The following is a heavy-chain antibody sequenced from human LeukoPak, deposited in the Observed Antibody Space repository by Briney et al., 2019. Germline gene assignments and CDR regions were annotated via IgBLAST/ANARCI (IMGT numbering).Heavy chain of an antibody. CDR3: VGSGWYGYFDY. CDR2: SSFDENNK. J-gene: IGHJ4*02. V-gene: IGHV3-30*03. CDR1: GFTFFTYS. D-gene: IGHD6-19*01. Sequence: GGSLRLSCVASGFTFFTYSMHWVRQAPGKGLEWLAVSSFDENNKYYADSVRGRFTISRDNSKNTLYLQMNSLRAEDTAVYYCVGSGWYGYFDYWGQGTLVTVSS.